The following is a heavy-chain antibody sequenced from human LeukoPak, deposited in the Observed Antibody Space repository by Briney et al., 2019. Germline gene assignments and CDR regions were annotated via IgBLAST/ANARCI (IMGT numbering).Heavy chain of an antibody. D-gene: IGHD2/OR15-2a*01. CDR3: AREGIVRTYDQ. CDR2: IYYSGIT. Sequence: SETLSLTCTVSGDSISSYYWYWFRQPPGKELEWIACIYYSGITHYNPSLKSRATISLDTSKNQFSLRLSSVTAADTAVYYCAREGIVRTYDQWGQGTLVTVSS. J-gene: IGHJ4*02. V-gene: IGHV4-59*12. CDR1: GDSISSYY.